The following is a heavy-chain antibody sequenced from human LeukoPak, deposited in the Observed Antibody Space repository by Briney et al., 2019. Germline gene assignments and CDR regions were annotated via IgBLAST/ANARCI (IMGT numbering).Heavy chain of an antibody. CDR2: INPNSGGT. CDR1: GYTFTGYY. D-gene: IGHD3-10*01. Sequence: GASVKVSCKASGYTFTGYYMHWVRQAPGQGLEWMGWINPNSGGTNYAQKFQGRVAMTRDTSISTAYMELSRLRSDDTAVYYCARGPEYYYGSGSNDCWGQGTLVTASS. J-gene: IGHJ4*02. CDR3: ARGPEYYYGSGSNDC. V-gene: IGHV1-2*02.